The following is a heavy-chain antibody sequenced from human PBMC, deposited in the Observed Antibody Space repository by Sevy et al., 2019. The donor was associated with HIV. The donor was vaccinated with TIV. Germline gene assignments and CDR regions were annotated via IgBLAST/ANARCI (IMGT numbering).Heavy chain of an antibody. CDR2: IFHTGST. CDR1: GGSISSSY. D-gene: IGHD3-16*02. V-gene: IGHV4-59*13. J-gene: IGHJ2*01. CDR3: ARALSDYVWGSYRYGGRYFDL. Sequence: SETLSLTCTVSGGSISSSYWSWIRQPPGKGLEWIGYIFHTGSTTYNPSLKSRVTISLDTSKSQFSLKLNPVTAADTAVYYCARALSDYVWGSYRYGGRYFDLWGRGTLVTVSS.